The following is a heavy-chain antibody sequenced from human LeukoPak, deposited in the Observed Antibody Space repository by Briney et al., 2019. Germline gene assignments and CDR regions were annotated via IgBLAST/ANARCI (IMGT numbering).Heavy chain of an antibody. Sequence: GGSLRLSCAASGFAFSSYNMKWVRQAPGKGLEWVSFISTTSTYIYYADSVKGRFTVSRDNSKNLLYLQMDSLRVEDTAVYYCARAGTCSSTSCDGGIEYWGQRTLVTVSS. J-gene: IGHJ4*02. V-gene: IGHV3-21*06. D-gene: IGHD2-2*01. CDR2: ISTTSTYI. CDR1: GFAFSSYN. CDR3: ARAGTCSSTSCDGGIEY.